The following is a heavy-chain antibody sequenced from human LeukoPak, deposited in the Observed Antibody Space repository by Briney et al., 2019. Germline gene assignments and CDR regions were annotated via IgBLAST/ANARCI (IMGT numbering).Heavy chain of an antibody. CDR1: GFTFDDYD. J-gene: IGHJ4*02. D-gene: IGHD6-13*01. CDR3: ARRTDIPAAGTGYYFDY. CDR2: INWNGDST. V-gene: IGHV3-20*04. Sequence: GGSLRLSCAASGFTFDDYDMSWVRRAPGKGLEWVSGINWNGDSTGYADSVKGRFTISRDNAKNSLYLQMNSLRAEDTALYYCARRTDIPAAGTGYYFDYWGQGTLVTVSS.